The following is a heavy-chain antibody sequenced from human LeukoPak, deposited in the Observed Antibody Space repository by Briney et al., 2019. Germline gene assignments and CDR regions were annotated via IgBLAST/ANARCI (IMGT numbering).Heavy chain of an antibody. J-gene: IGHJ3*02. CDR2: ISVHSGKT. D-gene: IGHD1-26*01. CDR1: GYKFTSFD. Sequence: ASVKVSCKASGYKFTSFDISWVRQAPGQGLEWMGWISVHSGKTHYAQKFQGRVIMTTDTSTTTAYMELRSLRSDDTALYYCASNGSGKAGAVDIWGRGTMVTVSS. V-gene: IGHV1-18*01. CDR3: ASNGSGKAGAVDI.